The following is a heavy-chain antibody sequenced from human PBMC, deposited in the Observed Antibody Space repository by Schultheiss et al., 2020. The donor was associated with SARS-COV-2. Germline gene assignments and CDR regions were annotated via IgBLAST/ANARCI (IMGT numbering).Heavy chain of an antibody. CDR3: AVHVDVAMADDY. D-gene: IGHD5-18*01. Sequence: GGSLRLSCAASGFTFGDYAMSWFRQAPGKGLEWVGFIRSKAYGGTTEYAASVKGRFIISRDDSKNSLYVQMNSLRTEDTAVYYCAVHVDVAMADDYWGQGTLVTVSS. CDR1: GFTFGDYA. J-gene: IGHJ4*02. V-gene: IGHV3-49*03. CDR2: IRSKAYGGTT.